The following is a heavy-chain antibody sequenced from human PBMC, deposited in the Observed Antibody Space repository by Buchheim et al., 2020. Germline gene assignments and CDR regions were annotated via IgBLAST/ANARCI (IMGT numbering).Heavy chain of an antibody. V-gene: IGHV3-7*04. J-gene: IGHJ4*02. CDR2: IKQDGSEK. Sequence: EVQLVESGGGLVQPGGSLRLSCAASGFTFSSYWMSWVRQAPGKGLEWVANIKQDGSEKYYVDSVKGRFTISRDDSENTQYLKMNSLRIEDTAVYYCARGNPNRGLWDFDYWGQGTL. CDR3: ARGNPNRGLWDFDY. D-gene: IGHD3-16*01. CDR1: GFTFSSYW.